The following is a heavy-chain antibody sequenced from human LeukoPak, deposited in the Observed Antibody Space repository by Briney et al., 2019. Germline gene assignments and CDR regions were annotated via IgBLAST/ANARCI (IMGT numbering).Heavy chain of an antibody. CDR2: INPKDGAT. J-gene: IGHJ5*02. CDR3: ARDHSNEMCGGDCFASWFDP. V-gene: IGHV1-46*01. D-gene: IGHD2-21*02. Sequence: EASVKVSCKTSGYTFIRHWMHWVRQAPGQGLEWMGIINPKDGATDFAQRFQGRDTMTTDTSTSTVYMELSSLRSEDTAVYYCARDHSNEMCGGDCFASWFDPWGQGTLVTVSS. CDR1: GYTFIRHW.